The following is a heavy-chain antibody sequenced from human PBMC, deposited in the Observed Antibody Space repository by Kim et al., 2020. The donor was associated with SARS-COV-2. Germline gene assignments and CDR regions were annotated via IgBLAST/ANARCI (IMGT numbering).Heavy chain of an antibody. D-gene: IGHD3-3*01. CDR2: IYYSGST. V-gene: IGHV4-59*01. CDR3: ARAGHYDFWSGLTNEYYFDY. J-gene: IGHJ4*02. Sequence: SETLSLTCTVSGGSISSYYWSWIRQPPGKGLEWIGYIYYSGSTNYNPSLKSRVTISVDTSKNQFSLKLSSVTAADTAVYYCARAGHYDFWSGLTNEYYFDYWGQGTLVTVSS. CDR1: GGSISSYY.